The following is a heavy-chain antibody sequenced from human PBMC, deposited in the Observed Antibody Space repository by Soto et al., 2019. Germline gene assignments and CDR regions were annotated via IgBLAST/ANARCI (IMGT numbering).Heavy chain of an antibody. J-gene: IGHJ4*02. CDR2: ISAYNGNT. CDR1: GYTFTSYG. Sequence: GASVKVSCKASGYTFTSYGISWVRQAPGQGLEWMGWISAYNGNTNYAQKLQGRVTMTTDTSTSTAYMELRSLRSDDTAVYYCAREFPYGDYEYYFDYWGQGTLVTVSS. D-gene: IGHD4-17*01. V-gene: IGHV1-18*01. CDR3: AREFPYGDYEYYFDY.